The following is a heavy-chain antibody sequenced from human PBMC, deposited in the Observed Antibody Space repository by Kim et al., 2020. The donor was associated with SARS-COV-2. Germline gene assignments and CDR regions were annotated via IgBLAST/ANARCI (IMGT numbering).Heavy chain of an antibody. V-gene: IGHV3-23*01. CDR3: AKDPGYSYGYVYFDY. J-gene: IGHJ4*02. D-gene: IGHD5-18*01. Sequence: VKGRFTISRDNSKNTLYLQMNSLRAEDTAVYYCAKDPGYSYGYVYFDYWGQRTLVTVSS.